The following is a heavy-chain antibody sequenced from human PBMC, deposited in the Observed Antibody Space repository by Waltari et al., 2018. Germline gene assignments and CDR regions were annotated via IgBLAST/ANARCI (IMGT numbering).Heavy chain of an antibody. Sequence: QVQLVQSGSEMKKPGASVTVSCKASGYTFIHYGVNWVRQAPGQGLEWMGWINTNTGKPTYAQGFTGRFVFSSDTSVNTAYLQISNLKTEDTAVYYCARGDIVIVPAADNWFDPWGQGTLVTVSS. V-gene: IGHV7-4-1*02. D-gene: IGHD2-15*01. CDR2: INTNTGKP. J-gene: IGHJ5*02. CDR3: ARGDIVIVPAADNWFDP. CDR1: GYTFIHYG.